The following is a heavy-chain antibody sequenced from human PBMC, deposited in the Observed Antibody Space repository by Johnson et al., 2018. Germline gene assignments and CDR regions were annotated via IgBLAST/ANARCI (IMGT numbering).Heavy chain of an antibody. D-gene: IGHD3-3*02. CDR1: GFTFDDYA. Sequence: VQLVQSGGGLVQPGRSLRLSCAASGFTFDDYAMHWVRQAPGKGLEWVSGISWNSGSIGYADSVKGRFTTSRDNAKNSLYLQMNSLRAEDTALYYCARLSINDAFDIWGQGTMVTVSS. CDR3: ARLSINDAFDI. V-gene: IGHV3-9*01. CDR2: ISWNSGSI. J-gene: IGHJ3*02.